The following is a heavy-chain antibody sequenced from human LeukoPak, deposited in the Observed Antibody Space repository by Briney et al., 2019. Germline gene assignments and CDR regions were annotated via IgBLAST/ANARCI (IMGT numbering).Heavy chain of an antibody. CDR1: GGSISSYY. CDR2: IYYSGST. Sequence: PSETLSLTCTVSGGSISSYYWSWIRQPPGKGLEWIGYIYYSGSTNYNPSLKSRVTISVDTSKNQFSLKLSSVTAADTAVYYCAREVGYDFPSSWFDPWGQGTLVTASS. J-gene: IGHJ5*02. CDR3: AREVGYDFPSSWFDP. D-gene: IGHD3-3*01. V-gene: IGHV4-59*12.